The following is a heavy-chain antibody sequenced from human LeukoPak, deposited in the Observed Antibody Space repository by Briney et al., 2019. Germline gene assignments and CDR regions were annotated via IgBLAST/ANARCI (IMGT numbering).Heavy chain of an antibody. CDR2: INHSGST. Sequence: LRLSCAASGFTFSDYYMSWIRQAPGKGLEWIGEINHSGSTNYNPSLKSRVTISVDTSKNQFSLKLSSVTAADTAVYYCARGRLGIAAAGTGYNWFDPWGQGTLVTVSS. D-gene: IGHD6-13*01. CDR3: ARGRLGIAAAGTGYNWFDP. CDR1: GFTFSDYY. J-gene: IGHJ5*02. V-gene: IGHV4-34*01.